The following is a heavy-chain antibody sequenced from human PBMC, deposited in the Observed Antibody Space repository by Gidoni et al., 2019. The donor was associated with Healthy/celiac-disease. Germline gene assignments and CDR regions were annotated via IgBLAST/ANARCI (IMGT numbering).Heavy chain of an antibody. V-gene: IGHV4-34*01. D-gene: IGHD1-26*01. CDR3: AAAGIGFFSY. CDR2: INHSGST. J-gene: IGHJ4*02. CDR1: GGSFSGYY. Sequence: QVQLQQWGAGLLKPSETLSLTCAVYGGSFSGYYWSWIRQPPGKGLEWIGEINHSGSTNYNPSLKSRVTISVDTSKNQFSLKLSSVTAADTAVYYCAAAGIGFFSYWGQGTLVTVSS.